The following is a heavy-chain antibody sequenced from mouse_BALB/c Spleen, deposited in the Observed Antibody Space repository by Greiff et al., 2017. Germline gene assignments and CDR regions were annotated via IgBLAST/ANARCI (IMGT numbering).Heavy chain of an antibody. CDR2: ICAGGST. CDR1: GFSLTSYG. J-gene: IGHJ3*01. CDR3: ARGDYRTGRFAY. Sequence: VQLQESGPGLVAPSQSLSITCTVSGFSLTSYGVHWVRQPPGKGLEWLGVICAGGSTNYNSALMSRLSISKDNSKSQVFLKMNSLQTDDTAMYYCARGDYRTGRFAYWGQGTLVTVSA. D-gene: IGHD2-14*01. V-gene: IGHV2-9*02.